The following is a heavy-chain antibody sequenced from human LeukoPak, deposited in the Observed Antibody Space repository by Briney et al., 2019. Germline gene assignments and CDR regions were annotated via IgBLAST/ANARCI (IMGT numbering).Heavy chain of an antibody. CDR3: ARAPYNSSWFYFDH. V-gene: IGHV3-11*06. CDR1: GFTFSDYY. J-gene: IGHJ4*01. D-gene: IGHD6-13*01. Sequence: PGGSLRLSCAASGFTFSDYYMSWIRQAPGKGLEWVSYISSSSSHTNYADSVTGRFTISRDNAKNSLYLQMNSLRAEDTAVYYCARAPYNSSWFYFDHWGQGTLVTVSS. CDR2: ISSSSSHT.